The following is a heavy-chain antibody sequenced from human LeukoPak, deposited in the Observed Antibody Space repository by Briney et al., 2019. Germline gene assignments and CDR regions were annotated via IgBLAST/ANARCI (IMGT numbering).Heavy chain of an antibody. V-gene: IGHV1-18*01. CDR1: GYTFTSYG. J-gene: IGHJ4*02. CDR3: ARDLGPPVAYSSSWYYFDY. D-gene: IGHD6-13*01. Sequence: VASVKVSCKASGYTFTSYGISWVRQAPGQGLEWMGWISAYNGNTNYAQKFQGRVTMTRDTSTSTVYMELSSLRSEDTAVYYCARDLGPPVAYSSSWYYFDYWGQGTLVTVSS. CDR2: ISAYNGNT.